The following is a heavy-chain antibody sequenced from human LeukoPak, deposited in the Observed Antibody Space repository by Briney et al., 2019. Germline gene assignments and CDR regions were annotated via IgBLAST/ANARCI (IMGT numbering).Heavy chain of an antibody. CDR3: TRCPSSTSCYGILLDY. Sequence: PGGSLRLSCVGSGFTSIAYALTWARQAPGKGLEWVSGISGGGVTTYYADSVKGRFTISRDNSKDTLSLQMNSLTAQDTAVYYCTRCPSSTSCYGILLDYWGQGTLVTVSS. CDR2: ISGGGVTT. CDR1: GFTSIAYA. D-gene: IGHD2-2*01. J-gene: IGHJ4*02. V-gene: IGHV3-23*01.